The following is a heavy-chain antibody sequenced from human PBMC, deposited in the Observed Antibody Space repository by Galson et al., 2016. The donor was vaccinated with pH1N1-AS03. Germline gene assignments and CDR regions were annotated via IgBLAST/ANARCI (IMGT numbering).Heavy chain of an antibody. CDR2: I. Sequence: SLRLSCAASGFTFSSSNMNWVRQAPGKGLEWVSYIDSVKGRFTISRDNAKSSLYLQMHSLRAEDTAVYYCARTHHGDYAYYGMDVWGQGTTVTVSS. J-gene: IGHJ6*02. CDR3: ARTHHGDYAYYGMDV. V-gene: IGHV3-48*01. D-gene: IGHD4-17*01. CDR1: GFTFSSSN.